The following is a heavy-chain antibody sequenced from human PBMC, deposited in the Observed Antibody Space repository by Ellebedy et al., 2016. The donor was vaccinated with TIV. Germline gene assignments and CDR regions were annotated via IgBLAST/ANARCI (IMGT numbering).Heavy chain of an antibody. CDR2: IYHSGSI. V-gene: IGHV4-30-4*01. Sequence: SETLSLTCTVSGDSISSGDYHWSWIRQSPGTGLEWLGYIYHSGSIDYNPSLKSRVTISPDTSKNQFSLRLSSVTATDSGVYYCVRGCSVSCYYYWALDVWGQGTTVIVSS. CDR3: VRGCSVSCYYYWALDV. D-gene: IGHD2-15*01. CDR1: GDSISSGDYH. J-gene: IGHJ6*02.